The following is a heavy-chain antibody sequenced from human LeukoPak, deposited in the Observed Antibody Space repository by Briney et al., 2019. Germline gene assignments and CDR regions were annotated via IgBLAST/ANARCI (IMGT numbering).Heavy chain of an antibody. V-gene: IGHV4-31*03. CDR2: IYYSGST. J-gene: IGHJ3*01. Sequence: PSQTLSLTCTVSGVSLSSDKYYWTWIRQRPGKGLEWIGHIYYSGSTSFNPSLKSRPSMSMDTPKSRFSLKLTSVTAADTAVYYCATPYCGAISCLDVFDVWGQGTVVTVSS. D-gene: IGHD2-21*01. CDR3: ATPYCGAISCLDVFDV. CDR1: GVSLSSDKYY.